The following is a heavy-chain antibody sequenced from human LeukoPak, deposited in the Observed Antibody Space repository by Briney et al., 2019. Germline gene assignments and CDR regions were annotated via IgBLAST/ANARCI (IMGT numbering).Heavy chain of an antibody. V-gene: IGHV4-59*01. CDR3: ARDKQWGAVELTEFDP. D-gene: IGHD6-19*01. CDR2: IYYSEST. CDR1: GGSISSYY. J-gene: IGHJ5*02. Sequence: SETLSLTCTVSGGSISSYYWSWIRQPPGKGLEWIGYIYYSESTNYNPSLKSRVTISVDTSKNQFSLKLSSVTAADTAVYYCARDKQWGAVELTEFDPWGQGTLVTVSS.